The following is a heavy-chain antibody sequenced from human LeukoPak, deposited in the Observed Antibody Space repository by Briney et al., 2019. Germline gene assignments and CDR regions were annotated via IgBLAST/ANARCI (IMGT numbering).Heavy chain of an antibody. CDR1: GGTFSSYT. V-gene: IGHV1-69*02. J-gene: IGHJ3*02. Sequence: SVKVSCKASGGTFSSYTISWVRQAPGQGLEWMGRIIPILGIANYAQKFQGRVTIIADKSTSTAYMELSSLRSEDTAVYYCARGLMADAFDIWGQGTMVTVSS. CDR2: IIPILGIA. D-gene: IGHD2-8*01. CDR3: ARGLMADAFDI.